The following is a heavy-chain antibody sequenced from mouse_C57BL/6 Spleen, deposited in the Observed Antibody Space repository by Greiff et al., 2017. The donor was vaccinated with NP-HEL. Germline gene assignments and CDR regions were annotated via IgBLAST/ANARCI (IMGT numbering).Heavy chain of an antibody. J-gene: IGHJ4*01. CDR3: ARGVVTTLYYYAMDY. D-gene: IGHD2-3*01. V-gene: IGHV1-78*01. Sequence: QVQLQQSDAELVKPGASVKISCKVSGYTFTDHTIHWMKQRPEQGLEWIGYIYPRYGSTKYNEKFKGKATLTADKSSSTAYMQLNSLTSEDSAVYFCARGVVTTLYYYAMDYWGQGTSVTVSS. CDR1: GYTFTDHT. CDR2: IYPRYGST.